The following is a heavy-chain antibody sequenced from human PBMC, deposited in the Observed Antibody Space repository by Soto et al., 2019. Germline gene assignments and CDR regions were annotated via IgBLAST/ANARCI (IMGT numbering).Heavy chain of an antibody. V-gene: IGHV3-33*01. Sequence: QPGGSLRLSCTASGFSFSTFALHWVRQAPGKGLEWVAIIWSDVNDEYYADSVKGRFTISSDNSKNTLSLQMNSLRAEDTAVYYCVRGSYPSNGVSYNLGYFGPWGQGTPVTVSS. J-gene: IGHJ5*02. CDR1: GFSFSTFA. D-gene: IGHD2-8*01. CDR2: IWSDVNDE. CDR3: VRGSYPSNGVSYNLGYFGP.